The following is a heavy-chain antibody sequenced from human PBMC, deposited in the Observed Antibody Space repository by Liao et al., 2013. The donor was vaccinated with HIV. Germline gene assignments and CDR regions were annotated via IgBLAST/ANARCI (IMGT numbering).Heavy chain of an antibody. Sequence: QVQLQESGPRLVKPSQTLSLTCTVSGGSVSSGGYYWSWIRQPAGKGLEWIGRIYTSGSTNYNPSLKSRVTISVDTSKNQFSLKVSSVIAADTAVYYCARAPYGDRFDYWGQGALVTVSS. J-gene: IGHJ4*02. D-gene: IGHD4-17*01. V-gene: IGHV4-61*02. CDR3: ARAPYGDRFDY. CDR2: IYTSGST. CDR1: GGSVSSGGYY.